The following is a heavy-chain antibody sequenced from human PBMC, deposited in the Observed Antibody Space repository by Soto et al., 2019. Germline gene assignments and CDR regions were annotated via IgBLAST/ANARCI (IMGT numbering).Heavy chain of an antibody. D-gene: IGHD4-17*01. CDR3: EKDMGYGDFTLVAGFDY. V-gene: IGHV3-9*01. Sequence: EVQLVESGGGLVQPGRSLRLSCAAAGFTFNDYAMHWVRQSPGKGLEWVSGINCNSGLIVYADSVKGRFTISRDNAKNSLYLQMNSMRPEDTALYFCEKDMGYGDFTLVAGFDYWVLGTLFTVSS. J-gene: IGHJ4*02. CDR2: INCNSGLI. CDR1: GFTFNDYA.